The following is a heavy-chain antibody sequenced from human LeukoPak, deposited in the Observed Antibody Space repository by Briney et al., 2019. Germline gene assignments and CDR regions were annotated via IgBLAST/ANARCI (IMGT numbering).Heavy chain of an antibody. CDR2: IYYSGST. Sequence: SETLSLTCTVSGGSISSSSYYWGWIRQPPGKGLEWIGSIYYSGSTYYNPSLKSRVTISVDTSKNQFSLKLSSVTAADTAVYYCARWVLVVVITTAAFDIWGQGTMVTVSS. J-gene: IGHJ3*02. CDR3: ARWVLVVVITTAAFDI. CDR1: GGSISSSSYY. D-gene: IGHD3-22*01. V-gene: IGHV4-39*07.